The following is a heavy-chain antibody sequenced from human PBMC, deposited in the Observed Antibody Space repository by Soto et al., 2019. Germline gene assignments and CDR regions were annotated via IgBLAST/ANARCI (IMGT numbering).Heavy chain of an antibody. CDR3: ARAITIFGVVNPGWFDP. CDR1: GFTLSSYT. V-gene: IGHV3-21*01. J-gene: IGHJ5*02. D-gene: IGHD3-3*01. Sequence: EVQLVESGGGLVKPGGSLRLSCAASGFTLSSYTMNWVRQAQGKGLEWVSSISSSSSYIYYADSVKGRFTISRDNAKSSLYLHMNSLRAEDTAVYYCARAITIFGVVNPGWFDPWGQGTLVTVSS. CDR2: ISSSSSYI.